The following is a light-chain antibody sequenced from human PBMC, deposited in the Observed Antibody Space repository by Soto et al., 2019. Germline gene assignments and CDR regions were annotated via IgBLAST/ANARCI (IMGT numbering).Light chain of an antibody. V-gene: IGLV2-14*01. J-gene: IGLJ1*01. Sequence: QSVLTQPASVSGSPGQSITISCSGTSSDVGNYNYVSWYQQHQGKGPKLIIYHVSYRPSGVSNRFSGSKSGNTASLTISGRQAEDEADYYCTSYTTSSTYVFGTGTKVTVL. CDR2: HVS. CDR3: TSYTTSSTYV. CDR1: SSDVGNYNY.